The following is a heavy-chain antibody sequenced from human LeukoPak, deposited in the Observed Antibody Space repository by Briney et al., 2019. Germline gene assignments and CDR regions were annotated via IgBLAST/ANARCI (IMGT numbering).Heavy chain of an antibody. CDR2: ISSSSSSS. CDR3: ASGGGNMAAAVPFDS. V-gene: IGHV3-48*02. CDR1: GFTFSSYN. J-gene: IGHJ4*02. Sequence: GGSLRLSCGASGFTFSSYNMNWVRQAPGKGLEWVSYISSSSSSSYYADSVKGRFTISRDNAKNSLYLQMNGLRDEDTAVYYCASGGGNMAAAVPFDSWGQGTLVTVSS. D-gene: IGHD6-13*01.